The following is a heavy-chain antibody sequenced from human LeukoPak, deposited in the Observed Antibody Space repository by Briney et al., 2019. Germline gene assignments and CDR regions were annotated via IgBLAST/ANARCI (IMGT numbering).Heavy chain of an antibody. V-gene: IGHV4-59*11. J-gene: IGHJ4*02. CDR1: GGSISPHY. CDR3: TREVSTVTFDY. Sequence: SETLSLTCTVSGGSISPHYWTWIRQTPGKGLEWIGYVYYNGLTSYNASPRSRLILSVDTARNQVSLKLTSVTAADTAVYYCTREVSTVTFDYWGQGTLVTVSS. D-gene: IGHD4-17*01. CDR2: VYYNGLT.